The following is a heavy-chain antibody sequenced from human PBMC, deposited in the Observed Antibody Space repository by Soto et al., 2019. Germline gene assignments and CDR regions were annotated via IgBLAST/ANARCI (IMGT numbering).Heavy chain of an antibody. V-gene: IGHV3-7*03. CDR3: GRGGSNSPNGMDV. J-gene: IGHJ6*02. D-gene: IGHD4-4*01. CDR2: IKQDGSEK. Sequence: PGGSLRLSCAASGFTFSTYWMSWVRQAPGKGLEWVANIKQDGSEKYYVDSVKGRFTISRDNAKNSLYLQMNSLSAEDAAVYYCGRGGSNSPNGMDVWGQGTTVTVSS. CDR1: GFTFSTYW.